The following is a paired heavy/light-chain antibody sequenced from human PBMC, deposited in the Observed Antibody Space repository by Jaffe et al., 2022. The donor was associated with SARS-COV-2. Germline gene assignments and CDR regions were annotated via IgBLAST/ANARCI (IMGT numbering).Heavy chain of an antibody. D-gene: IGHD3-9*01. CDR1: GGSISSRSYY. CDR2: IYYSGST. Sequence: QLQLQESGPGLVKPSETLSLSCTVSGGSISSRSYYWDWIRQSPGEGLEWIGSIYYSGSTSYNPSLKSRVTISVDTSNNHFSLKLSSVTAADTAVYYCARHYYDILTGLYSHTPVFDDWGQGTLVTVSS. J-gene: IGHJ4*02. CDR3: ARHYYDILTGLYSHTPVFDD. V-gene: IGHV4-39*01.
Light chain of an antibody. CDR1: QSVLYTSNNKNY. V-gene: IGKV4-1*01. CDR3: QQYYISPPT. CDR2: WAS. J-gene: IGKJ3*01. Sequence: DIVMTQSPDSLAVSLGERATINCKSSQSVLYTSNNKNYLAWYQQKPGQAPKLLVYWASTRESGVPDRFSGSGSGTDFTLTISSLQAEDVAVYYCQQYYISPPTFGPGTKVDIK.